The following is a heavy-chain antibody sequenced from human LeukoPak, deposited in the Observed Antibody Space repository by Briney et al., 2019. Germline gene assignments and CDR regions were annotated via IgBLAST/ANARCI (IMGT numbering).Heavy chain of an antibody. CDR3: ARALYDFWSGPTLNWFDP. CDR1: GYTFTSYG. Sequence: GSVKVSCKASGYTFTSYGMRWVRQAPGQGLEWVGCIRSYGGNTNYAEDLQGRVTMPTDPSQSTDYMELRSLRSDDTAVYYCARALYDFWSGPTLNWFDPWGQGTLVTVSS. J-gene: IGHJ5*02. V-gene: IGHV1-18*01. CDR2: IRSYGGNT. D-gene: IGHD3-3*01.